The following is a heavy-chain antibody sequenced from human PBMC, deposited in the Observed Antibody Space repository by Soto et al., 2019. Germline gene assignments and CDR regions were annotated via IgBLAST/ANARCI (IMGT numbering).Heavy chain of an antibody. CDR3: ARGELGDYYGMDV. V-gene: IGHV1-69*01. Sequence: QVQLVQSGAGGTKPGSSVKVSCKASGGTFRSYAISWVRQAPGQGLEWMGGITPIFGTANYAQKFQGRVTITADESTSTAYMELSSLRSEDTAVYYCARGELGDYYGMDVWGQGTTVTVSS. J-gene: IGHJ6*02. D-gene: IGHD3-16*01. CDR1: GGTFRSYA. CDR2: ITPIFGTA.